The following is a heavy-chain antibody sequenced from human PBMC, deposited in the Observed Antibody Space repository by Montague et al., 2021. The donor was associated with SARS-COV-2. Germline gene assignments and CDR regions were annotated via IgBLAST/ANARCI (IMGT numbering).Heavy chain of an antibody. J-gene: IGHJ4*02. Sequence: RLSLSASGFTFSSSAMSWVRQAPGKGLEWVSTISGGGVSTYYADSVKGRFTISRDNSKNTLYLQVNSLRAEDTAVYYCARAPPISAVSSPRRNQFFFDSWGQGTLVTVSS. CDR3: ARAPPISAVSSPRRNQFFFDS. CDR2: ISGGGVST. D-gene: IGHD2-2*01. CDR1: GFTFSSSA. V-gene: IGHV3-23*01.